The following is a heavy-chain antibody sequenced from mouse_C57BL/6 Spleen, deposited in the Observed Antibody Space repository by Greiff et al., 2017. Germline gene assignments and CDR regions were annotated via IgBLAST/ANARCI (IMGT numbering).Heavy chain of an antibody. CDR3: TRSAGYFDV. V-gene: IGHV1-15*01. Sequence: VQLVESGAELVRPGASVTLSCKASGYTFTDYEMHWVKQTPVHGLEWIGAIDPETGGTAYNQKFKGKAILTADKSSSTAYMELRSLTSEDSAVYYCTRSAGYFDVWGTGTTVTVSS. CDR2: IDPETGGT. J-gene: IGHJ1*03. CDR1: GYTFTDYE.